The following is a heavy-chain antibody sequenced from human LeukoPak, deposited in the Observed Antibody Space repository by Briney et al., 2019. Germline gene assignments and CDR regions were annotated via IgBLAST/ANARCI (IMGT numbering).Heavy chain of an antibody. CDR2: TYYRSKWYT. D-gene: IGHD6-13*01. Sequence: RSQTLSLTCAISGDSVSSKSAAWTWIRQSPSRGLEWLGRTYYRSKWYTDYAESVQSRITINPDTSKNQFSLQLNSVTPDDAAVYYCARVFWEQQLRWFDPWGQGTLVTVSS. V-gene: IGHV6-1*01. J-gene: IGHJ5*02. CDR1: GDSVSSKSAA. CDR3: ARVFWEQQLRWFDP.